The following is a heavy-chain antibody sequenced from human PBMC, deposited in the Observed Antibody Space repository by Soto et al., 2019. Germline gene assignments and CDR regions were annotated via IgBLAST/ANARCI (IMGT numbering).Heavy chain of an antibody. V-gene: IGHV5-10-1*01. D-gene: IGHD3-22*01. Sequence: GESLKISCKGSGYRFAGYWITWVRQKPGKGLEWMGRIDPSDSQSYYSPSIRANLTISVAKTITTVFLQWSSLRASDTAMYYCARQIYDSDTGPNFQYYFDSWGQGTPVTVSS. CDR1: GYRFAGYW. CDR3: ARQIYDSDTGPNFQYYFDS. J-gene: IGHJ4*02. CDR2: IDPSDSQS.